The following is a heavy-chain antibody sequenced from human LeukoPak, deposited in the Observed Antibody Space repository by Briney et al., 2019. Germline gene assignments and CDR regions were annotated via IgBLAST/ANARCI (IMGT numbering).Heavy chain of an antibody. D-gene: IGHD1-26*01. CDR2: ISSTDGTT. CDR1: EFTFNSYA. CDR3: ARGPVGSPLGGLYYFDY. V-gene: IGHV3-23*01. J-gene: IGHJ4*02. Sequence: GGSLRLSCAASEFTFNSYAMSWVRQAPGQGLEWVSTISSTDGTTYYADSVKGRFTISRDNSKNMLYLQMNSLRAEDTAVYYCARGPVGSPLGGLYYFDYWGQGTLVTVSS.